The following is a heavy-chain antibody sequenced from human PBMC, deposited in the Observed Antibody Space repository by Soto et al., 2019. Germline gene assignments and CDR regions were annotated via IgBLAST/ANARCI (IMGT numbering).Heavy chain of an antibody. D-gene: IGHD2-8*01. CDR3: AKTRGAMIYAISVYGMDV. J-gene: IGHJ6*02. CDR1: GFSFSSFA. Sequence: VQLLESGGGFIQPGGSLRLSCAASGFSFSSFAMNWVRQAPGKGLEWVSIISGSADSTFYADSVKGRFTISRDNSRSPLYRQINSLRAGDTAVYYCAKTRGAMIYAISVYGMDVWGQGTTVTVSS. V-gene: IGHV3-23*01. CDR2: ISGSADST.